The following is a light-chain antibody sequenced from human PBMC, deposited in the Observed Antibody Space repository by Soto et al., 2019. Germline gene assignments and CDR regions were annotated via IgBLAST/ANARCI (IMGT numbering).Light chain of an antibody. CDR1: QSVSSSY. Sequence: EIVLTQSPGTLSLSPGERATLSCRASQSVSSSYLAWYQQKPGQAPRLLIYGASSRATGFPDRFSGSGSGTDFTLTISRLEPEDFAVYYCQQYGSSPPLTFGGGTKVDIK. V-gene: IGKV3-20*01. J-gene: IGKJ4*01. CDR3: QQYGSSPPLT. CDR2: GAS.